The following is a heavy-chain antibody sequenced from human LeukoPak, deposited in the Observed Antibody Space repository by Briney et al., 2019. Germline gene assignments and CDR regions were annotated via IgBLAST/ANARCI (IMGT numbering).Heavy chain of an antibody. CDR3: ARAVTKYYYDSSGFGFDY. D-gene: IGHD3-22*01. J-gene: IGHJ4*02. CDR1: GYTLTELS. V-gene: IGHV1-24*01. Sequence: ASVKVPCKVSGYTLTELSMHWVRQAPGEGLEWMGGFDPEDGKTIYAQKFQGRVTMTEDTSTDTAYMELRSLRSEDTAVYYCARAVTKYYYDSSGFGFDYWGQGTLVTVSS. CDR2: FDPEDGKT.